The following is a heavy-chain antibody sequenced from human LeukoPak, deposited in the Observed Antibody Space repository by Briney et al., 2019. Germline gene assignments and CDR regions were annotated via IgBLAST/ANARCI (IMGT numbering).Heavy chain of an antibody. CDR3: AKSDGSGSYLDS. V-gene: IGHV4-59*01. CDR2: ISYSGSS. D-gene: IGHD3-10*01. J-gene: IGHJ4*02. Sequence: PSETLSLTCTVSGDSIRSYYWNWIRQPPGKGLEWIGYISYSGSSKYSPSLKSRVTMSVDTSKNQFSLKLSSVTAADTAVYYCAKSDGSGSYLDSWGQGTLVTVSS. CDR1: GDSIRSYY.